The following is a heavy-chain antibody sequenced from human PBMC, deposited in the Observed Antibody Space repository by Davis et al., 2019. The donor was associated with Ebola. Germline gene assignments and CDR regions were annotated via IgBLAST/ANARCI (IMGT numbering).Heavy chain of an antibody. CDR2: ISATGGST. V-gene: IGHV3-23*01. D-gene: IGHD3-16*01. J-gene: IGHJ4*02. CDR3: AKDPVNIKSTYDYVWGSL. CDR1: GFTFSSYS. Sequence: GESLKISCAASGFTFSSYSMNWVRQALGKGLEWVSGISATGGSTYYLNSAKGRFTISRDSSKSTLYLQMNSLRAEDTAVYYCAKDPVNIKSTYDYVWGSLWGQGTLATVSS.